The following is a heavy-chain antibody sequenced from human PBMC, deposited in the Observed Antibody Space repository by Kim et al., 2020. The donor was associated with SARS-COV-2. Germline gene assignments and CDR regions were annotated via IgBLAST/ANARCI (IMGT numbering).Heavy chain of an antibody. Sequence: GGSLRLSCAASGFTFSSYGMHWVRQAPGKGLEWVAVIWYDGSNKYYADSVKGRFTISRDNSKNTLYLQMNSLRAEDTAVYYCAKDFLQFHGSYYGGVFDYWGQGTLVTVSS. CDR1: GFTFSSYG. D-gene: IGHD1-26*01. J-gene: IGHJ4*02. CDR2: IWYDGSNK. CDR3: AKDFLQFHGSYYGGVFDY. V-gene: IGHV3-33*06.